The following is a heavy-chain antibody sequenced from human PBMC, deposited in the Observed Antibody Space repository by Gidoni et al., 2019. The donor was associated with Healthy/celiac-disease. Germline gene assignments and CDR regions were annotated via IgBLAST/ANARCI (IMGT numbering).Heavy chain of an antibody. CDR3: ARDTRIAAAVSYGMDV. Sequence: EVQLVESGGGLVQPGGYLRLSCAASGSTVRSKYMIWVRQGPGKGLEWVSVIYRGGRTCYADSVKGRFTISRDNSKNTLYLQMNSLRAEDTAVYYCARDTRIAAAVSYGMDVWGQGTTVTVSS. CDR2: IYRGGRT. D-gene: IGHD6-13*01. V-gene: IGHV3-66*01. J-gene: IGHJ6*02. CDR1: GSTVRSKY.